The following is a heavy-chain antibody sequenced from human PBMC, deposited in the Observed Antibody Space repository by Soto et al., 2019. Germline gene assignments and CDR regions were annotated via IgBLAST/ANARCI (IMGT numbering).Heavy chain of an antibody. CDR3: VKEGAVPGEPFWYSDL. CDR1: GFTLSDYS. J-gene: IGHJ2*01. Sequence: EVQLVESGGGLVQPGGSLRLFCAASGFTLSDYSMDWVRQAPGKGLEWVGRARNKVNAYTTEYAASVKGRFTISRDDSKNSLYLQMNSLKTEDTALYYCVKEGAVPGEPFWYSDLWGRGTLVTVSS. CDR2: ARNKVNAYTT. D-gene: IGHD4-17*01. V-gene: IGHV3-72*01.